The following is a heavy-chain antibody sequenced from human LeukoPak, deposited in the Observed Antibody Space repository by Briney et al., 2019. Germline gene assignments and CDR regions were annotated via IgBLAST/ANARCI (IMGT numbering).Heavy chain of an antibody. CDR2: IKQDGSEK. V-gene: IGHV3-7*01. D-gene: IGHD3-3*01. CDR1: GFTFSSHW. Sequence: GGSMRLSCAASGFTFSSHWMSWVRQAPGKGLEWVANIKQDGSEKYYVDSVKGRFTISRDNAKNSLYLQMNSLRAEDTAVYYCASGYDFWSGYFGLDYWGQGTLVTVSS. CDR3: ASGYDFWSGYFGLDY. J-gene: IGHJ4*02.